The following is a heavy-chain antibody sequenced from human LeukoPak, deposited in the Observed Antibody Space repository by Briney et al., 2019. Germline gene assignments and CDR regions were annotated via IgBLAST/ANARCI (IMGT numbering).Heavy chain of an antibody. Sequence: LSLTCTVSGGSISSGDYYWSWIRQPPGKGLEWIGYIYYSGSTYYNPSLKSRVTISVDTSKNQFSLKLSSVTAADTAVYYCARSGSNNYYYYYMDVWGKGTTVTVSS. CDR3: ARSGSNNYYYYYMDV. D-gene: IGHD3-10*01. CDR2: IYYSGST. CDR1: GGSISSGDYY. V-gene: IGHV4-30-4*08. J-gene: IGHJ6*03.